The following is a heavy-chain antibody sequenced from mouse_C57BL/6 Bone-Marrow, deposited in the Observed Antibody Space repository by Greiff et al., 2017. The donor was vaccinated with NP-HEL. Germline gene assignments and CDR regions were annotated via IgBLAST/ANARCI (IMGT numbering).Heavy chain of an antibody. V-gene: IGHV5-6*01. CDR3: ARHGITTVVATDAMDY. Sequence: EVKLVESGGDLVKPGGSLKLSCAASGFTFSSYGMSLVRQTPDKRLEWVATISSGGSYTYYPDRVKGRFTISRDNAKNTLYLQMSSLKSEDTAMYYCARHGITTVVATDAMDYWGQGTSVTVSS. CDR1: GFTFSSYG. CDR2: ISSGGSYT. D-gene: IGHD1-1*01. J-gene: IGHJ4*01.